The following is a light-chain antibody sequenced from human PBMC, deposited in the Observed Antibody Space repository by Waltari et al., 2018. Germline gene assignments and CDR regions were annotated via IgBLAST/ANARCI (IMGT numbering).Light chain of an antibody. CDR1: SRDIGGYNY. J-gene: IGLJ2*01. V-gene: IGLV2-14*01. CDR3: ASYTTTRTVV. CDR2: DVA. Sequence: QSALTQPASVSGSPGQSITISCTGTSRDIGGYNYFSWYQQHPGKAPKVMIFDVARWPSGVSNRFSGSKSGNTASLTISGLQAEDEADYYCASYTTTRTVVFGGGTKVTVL.